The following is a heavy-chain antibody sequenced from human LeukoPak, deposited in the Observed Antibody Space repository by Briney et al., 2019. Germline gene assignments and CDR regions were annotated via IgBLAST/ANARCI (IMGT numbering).Heavy chain of an antibody. CDR2: INPNSGGT. Sequence: ASVKVSCKASGYTFTGYYMHWVRQAPGQGLEWMGWINPNSGGTNYAQKFQGRVTMTRDTSISTAYMELSRLRSDDTAVYYCARDRGIAVAGTIVWYYYYGMDVWSQGTTVTVPS. D-gene: IGHD6-19*01. V-gene: IGHV1-2*02. CDR3: ARDRGIAVAGTIVWYYYYGMDV. CDR1: GYTFTGYY. J-gene: IGHJ6*02.